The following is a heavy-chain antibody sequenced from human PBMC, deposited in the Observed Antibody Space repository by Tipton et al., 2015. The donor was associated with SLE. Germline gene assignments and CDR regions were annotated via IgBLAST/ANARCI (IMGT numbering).Heavy chain of an antibody. D-gene: IGHD2-21*01. V-gene: IGHV3-7*01. CDR3: ASSFYCGGDCYPYYFDY. J-gene: IGHJ4*02. CDR2: IKQDGSEK. Sequence: SLRLSCAASGFTFSRYWMSWVRQAPGKGLEWVANIKQDGSEKDYVDSVKGRSTISRDNAKNSLYLQMNSLRVEDTAVYYCASSFYCGGDCYPYYFDYWGQGTLVTVSS. CDR1: GFTFSRYW.